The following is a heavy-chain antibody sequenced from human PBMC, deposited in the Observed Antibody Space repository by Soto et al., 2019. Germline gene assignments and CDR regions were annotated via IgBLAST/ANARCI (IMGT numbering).Heavy chain of an antibody. D-gene: IGHD3-3*01. CDR3: AHIGGYDFWVDY. J-gene: IGHJ4*02. CDR2: IYWDDDK. Sequence: QITLKESGPTLVKPTQTLTLTCTFSGFSLSTSGVGVGWLRQPPGKALEWLALIYWDDDKRYSPSLKSRLTITKDTSKNQVVRTMTHIDPVDTDTYYWAHIGGYDFWVDYWGPGTLVTVSS. CDR1: GFSLSTSGVG. V-gene: IGHV2-5*02.